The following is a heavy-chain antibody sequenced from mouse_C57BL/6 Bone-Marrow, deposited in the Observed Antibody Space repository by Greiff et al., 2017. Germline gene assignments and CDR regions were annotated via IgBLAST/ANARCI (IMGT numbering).Heavy chain of an antibody. J-gene: IGHJ2*01. D-gene: IGHD2-2*01. V-gene: IGHV1-55*01. Sequence: QVQLQQPGAELVKPGASVKMSCKASGYTFTSYWLTWVQQTPGQGLEWIGDINPGSGSTNYNEKFKSKATLTVDTSSSTAYMQRSSLTSEDSAVYYCARGWLPCDDWGQGTTLTVAS. CDR2: INPGSGST. CDR3: ARGWLPCDD. CDR1: GYTFTSYW.